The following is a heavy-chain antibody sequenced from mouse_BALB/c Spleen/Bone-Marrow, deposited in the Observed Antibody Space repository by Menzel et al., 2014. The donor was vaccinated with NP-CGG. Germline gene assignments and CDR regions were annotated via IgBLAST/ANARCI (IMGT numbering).Heavy chain of an antibody. CDR2: IDPANGNT. V-gene: IGHV14-3*02. D-gene: IGHD1-1*01. CDR1: GFNIKDTY. Sequence: AQLQQPGAELVKPGASVKLSCTASGFNIKDTYMHWVKQRPEQGLEWIGRIDPANGNTKYDPKFQGKATITADTSSNTAYLQLSSLISEDTAVYNCASYYYGRYFDVWGAGTTVTVSS. J-gene: IGHJ1*01. CDR3: ASYYYGRYFDV.